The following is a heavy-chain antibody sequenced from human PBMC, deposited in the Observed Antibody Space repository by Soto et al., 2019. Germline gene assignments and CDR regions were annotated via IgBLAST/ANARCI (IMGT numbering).Heavy chain of an antibody. Sequence: GASVKVSCKASGYTFTSYAMHWVRQAPGQRLEWMGWINAGNGNTKYSQKFEGRVTITRDTSASTAYMELSSLRSEDTAVYYSARDSRMVVVVPAAPDDYWGQGTLVTVSS. CDR2: INAGNGNT. D-gene: IGHD2-2*01. CDR3: ARDSRMVVVVPAAPDDY. CDR1: GYTFTSYA. J-gene: IGHJ4*02. V-gene: IGHV1-3*01.